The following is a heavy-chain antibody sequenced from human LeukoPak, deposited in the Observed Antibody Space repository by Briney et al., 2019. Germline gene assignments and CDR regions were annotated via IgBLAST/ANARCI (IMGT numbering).Heavy chain of an antibody. Sequence: ASVKVSCKASGYTFTSYGISWVRQAPGQGLEWMGWISAYNGNTNYAQKLQGRVTMTTDTSTGTAYMELRSLRSDDTAVYYCAGDHRLVSDWFDPWGQGTLVTVSS. V-gene: IGHV1-18*01. CDR3: AGDHRLVSDWFDP. J-gene: IGHJ5*02. CDR2: ISAYNGNT. D-gene: IGHD3-9*01. CDR1: GYTFTSYG.